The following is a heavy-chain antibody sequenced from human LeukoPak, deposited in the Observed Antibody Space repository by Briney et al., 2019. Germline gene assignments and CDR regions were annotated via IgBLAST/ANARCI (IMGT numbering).Heavy chain of an antibody. D-gene: IGHD3-10*01. V-gene: IGHV1-18*01. Sequence: ASVKVSCKASGYTFTSYGISWVRQAPGRALEWMGWISAYNGNTNYAQKFQGRVTMTTDTSTSTAYMERRSLRSDDTAVYYCARGGSGGVCNYWGQGTLVTVSS. CDR1: GYTFTSYG. CDR2: ISAYNGNT. J-gene: IGHJ4*02. CDR3: ARGGSGGVCNY.